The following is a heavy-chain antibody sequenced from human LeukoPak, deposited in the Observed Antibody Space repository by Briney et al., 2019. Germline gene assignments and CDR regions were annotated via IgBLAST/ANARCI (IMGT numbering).Heavy chain of an antibody. D-gene: IGHD6-19*01. CDR3: TKDYSSGWYSPFDF. CDR1: GFTFSSYG. CDR2: LSGSGYNT. Sequence: GRSLRLSCAASGFTFSSYGMHWVRQAPGKALEWVSGLSGSGYNTYYADSVEGRFTISRDNSKNTLYLQMSSLRAEDTAMYYCTKDYSSGWYSPFDFWGQGTLVTVSS. J-gene: IGHJ4*02. V-gene: IGHV3-NL1*01.